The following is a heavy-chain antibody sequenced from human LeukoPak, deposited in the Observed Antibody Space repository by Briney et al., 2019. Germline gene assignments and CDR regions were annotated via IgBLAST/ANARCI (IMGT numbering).Heavy chain of an antibody. CDR2: IEQDGSEK. D-gene: IGHD3-22*01. CDR1: GFTFSSYW. Sequence: GGSLRLSCAASGFTFSSYWMDWVRQAPGKGLEWVANIEQDGSEKYYVDSVKGRFTISRDNAKNSLYLQMNSLRAEDRAVYYCARAFYDSSGYYYPIGYWGQGTLVTVSS. CDR3: ARAFYDSSGYYYPIGY. V-gene: IGHV3-7*04. J-gene: IGHJ4*02.